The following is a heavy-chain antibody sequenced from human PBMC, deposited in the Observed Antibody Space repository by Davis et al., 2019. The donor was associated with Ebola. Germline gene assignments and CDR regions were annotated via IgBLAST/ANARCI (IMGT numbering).Heavy chain of an antibody. V-gene: IGHV3-30-3*01. CDR2: ISYDGSNK. J-gene: IGHJ4*02. CDR3: AKDRGPSGYSYGLYYFDY. D-gene: IGHD5-18*01. CDR1: RFTFSSYA. Sequence: GGSLRLSCAASRFTFSSYAMHWVRQAPGKGLEWVAVISYDGSNKYYADSVKGRFTISRDNSKNTLYLQMNSLRAEDTAVYYCAKDRGPSGYSYGLYYFDYWGQGTLVTVSS.